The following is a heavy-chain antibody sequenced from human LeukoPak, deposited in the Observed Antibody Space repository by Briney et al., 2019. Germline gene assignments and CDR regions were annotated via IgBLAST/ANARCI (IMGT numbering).Heavy chain of an antibody. J-gene: IGHJ4*02. D-gene: IGHD3-3*01. CDR2: VDPEDGET. CDR3: ATDPTFRHYDFWSGYYTPQYRLSYC. CDR1: GYTFTDYY. V-gene: IGHV1-69-2*01. Sequence: GASVKVSCKASGYTFTDYYMHWVQQAPGKGLEWMGRVDPEDGETIYAEKFQGRVTITADTSTDTAYMELSSLRSEDTAVYYCATDPTFRHYDFWSGYYTPQYRLSYCWGQGTLVTVSS.